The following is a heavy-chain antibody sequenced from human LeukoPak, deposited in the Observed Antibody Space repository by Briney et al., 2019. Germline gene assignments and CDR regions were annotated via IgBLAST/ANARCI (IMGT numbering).Heavy chain of an antibody. CDR1: GGTFSSYA. CDR2: IIPIFGTA. Sequence: GASVKVSCKASGGTFSSYAISWVRQAPGQGLEWMGGIIPIFGTANYAQKFQGRVTITADESTSTAYMELSSLRSEDTAVYYCARESPFDYVFDYWGQGALVTVSS. D-gene: IGHD4-17*01. V-gene: IGHV1-69*13. J-gene: IGHJ4*02. CDR3: ARESPFDYVFDY.